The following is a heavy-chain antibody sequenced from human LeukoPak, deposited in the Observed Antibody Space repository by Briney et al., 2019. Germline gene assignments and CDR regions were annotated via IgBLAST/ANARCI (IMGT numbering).Heavy chain of an antibody. D-gene: IGHD3-10*01. V-gene: IGHV3-11*01. J-gene: IGHJ6*02. CDR1: GFTFSDYY. Sequence: GGSLRLSCAASGFTFSDYYMSWIRQAPGKGLEWVSYISSSGSTIYYADSVKGRFTISRDNAKNSLYLQMNSLRAEDTAVYYCATAGSGSSYYYYGMDVWGQGTTVTVSS. CDR2: ISSSGSTI. CDR3: ATAGSGSSYYYYGMDV.